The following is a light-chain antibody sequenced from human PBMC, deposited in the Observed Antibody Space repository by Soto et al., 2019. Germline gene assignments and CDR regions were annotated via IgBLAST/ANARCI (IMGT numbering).Light chain of an antibody. CDR1: QSVSSF. Sequence: EIELTQSPATLSLSPGERATLSCRASQSVSSFLVWYQQKPGQAPRLLIYGASTRATGIPGRFRGSGSGTEFTLTITSLQSEDFAVYFCQQYNNLPPDTFGQGTKLEIK. J-gene: IGKJ2*01. CDR2: GAS. V-gene: IGKV3-15*01. CDR3: QQYNNLPPDT.